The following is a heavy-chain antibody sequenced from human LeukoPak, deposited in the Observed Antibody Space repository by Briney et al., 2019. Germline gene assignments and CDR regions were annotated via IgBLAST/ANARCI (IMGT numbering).Heavy chain of an antibody. Sequence: SETLSLTCTVSGGSISSYYWSWIRQPPGKGLEWIGYIYYSGSTNYNPSLKSRVTISVDTSKNQFSLKLSSVTPEDTAVYYCARVDIVATIDYYYYGMDVWGQGTTVTVSS. CDR2: IYYSGST. J-gene: IGHJ6*02. V-gene: IGHV4-59*12. CDR3: ARVDIVATIDYYYYGMDV. D-gene: IGHD5-12*01. CDR1: GGSISSYY.